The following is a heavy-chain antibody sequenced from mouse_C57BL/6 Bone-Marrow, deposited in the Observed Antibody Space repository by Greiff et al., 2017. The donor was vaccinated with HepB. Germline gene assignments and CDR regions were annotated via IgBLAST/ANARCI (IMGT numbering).Heavy chain of an antibody. CDR2: IDPSDSYT. D-gene: IGHD2-13*01. CDR1: GYTFTSYW. CDR3: ARRARDFWYFDV. J-gene: IGHJ1*03. Sequence: QVQLQQPGAEPVMPGASVKLSCKASGYTFTSYWMHWVKQRPGQGLEWIGEIDPSDSYTNYNQKFKGKSTLTVDKSSSTAYMQLSSLTSEDSAVYYCARRARDFWYFDVWGTGTTVTVSS. V-gene: IGHV1-69*01.